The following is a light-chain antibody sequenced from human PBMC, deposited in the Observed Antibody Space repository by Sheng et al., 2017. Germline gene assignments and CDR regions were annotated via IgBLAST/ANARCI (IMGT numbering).Light chain of an antibody. Sequence: DIQMTQSPSSLSASVGDRVAITCRAGQAVNTFLNWYQQKPGKAPTLLIYAASSLHTGVPSRFSGRGSGTDFTLTISSLQPEDFATYYCQQSYSSPYSFAQGTKLDI. CDR3: QQSYSSPYS. CDR1: QAVNTF. CDR2: AAS. V-gene: IGKV1-39*01. J-gene: IGKJ2*03.